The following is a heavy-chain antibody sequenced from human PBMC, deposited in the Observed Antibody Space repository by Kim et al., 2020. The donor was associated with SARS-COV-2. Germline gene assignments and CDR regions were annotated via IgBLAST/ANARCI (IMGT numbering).Heavy chain of an antibody. CDR3: ATAVSVTCFPYKY. Sequence: SETLSLTCAVYTGSFSGYYWSWIRQPPGKGLEWIAEINHSGSTKYNPSLKSRVTISVDTSKNQFSLKLNSVTAADTAIYYCATAVSVTCFPYKYWGQGSL. J-gene: IGHJ4*02. V-gene: IGHV4-34*01. CDR2: INHSGST. D-gene: IGHD3-10*01. CDR1: TGSFSGYY.